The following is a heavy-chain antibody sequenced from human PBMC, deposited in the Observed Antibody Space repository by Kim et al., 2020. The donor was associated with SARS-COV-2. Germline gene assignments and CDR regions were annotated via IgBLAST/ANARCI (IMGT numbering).Heavy chain of an antibody. J-gene: IGHJ6*02. Sequence: SQTLSLTCAISGDSVSSNSAAWNWLRQSPSRGLEWLGRTYYRSKWYNDYAVSVKSRITINPDTSKNQFSLQLNSVTPEDTAVYYCARTEETIRYYDFWSGYYFPYYYGMDVWGQGTTVTVSS. D-gene: IGHD3-3*01. V-gene: IGHV6-1*01. CDR1: GDSVSSNSAA. CDR2: TYYRSKWYN. CDR3: ARTEETIRYYDFWSGYYFPYYYGMDV.